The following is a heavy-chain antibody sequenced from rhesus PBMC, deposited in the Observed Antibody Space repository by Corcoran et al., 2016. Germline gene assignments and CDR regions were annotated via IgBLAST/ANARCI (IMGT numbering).Heavy chain of an antibody. V-gene: IGHV4-65*01. J-gene: IGHJ4*01. Sequence: QVQLQESGPGLVKPSETLSLTCAVPGGPISSSNWWSGIRQSPGKGRELIGYSYGSSGRSVYNPSLKGRVTISTDASKNQFSLKLSSVTAADTAVYYCARKTRIAAAGGHFDYWGQGVLVTVSS. D-gene: IGHD6-31*01. CDR2: SYGSSGRS. CDR1: GGPISSSNW. CDR3: ARKTRIAAAGGHFDY.